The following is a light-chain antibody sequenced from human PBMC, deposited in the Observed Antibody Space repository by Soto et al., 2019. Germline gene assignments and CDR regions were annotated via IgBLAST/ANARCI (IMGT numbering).Light chain of an antibody. V-gene: IGKV1-5*01. CDR1: QSITNR. Sequence: DIQMTQSPSTLSASVGDRVTTTCRASQSITNRLAWYQQKPGKAPKVLIYDASSLESGVPSRLSGSGSGTEFTLTISSLQPDDFATYYCHQYHNFPRTFGQGTKVDIK. CDR2: DAS. CDR3: HQYHNFPRT. J-gene: IGKJ1*01.